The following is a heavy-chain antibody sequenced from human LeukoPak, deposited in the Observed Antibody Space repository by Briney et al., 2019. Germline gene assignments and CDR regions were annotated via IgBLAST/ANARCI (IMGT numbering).Heavy chain of an antibody. CDR2: ISSDGFNQ. D-gene: IGHD3-9*01. CDR1: GFSFTMYD. J-gene: IGHJ4*02. CDR3: ARDSSVVRYFEWWDYFDH. V-gene: IGHV3-30-3*01. Sequence: GGSLRLSCTASGFSFTMYDMHWVRQAPGKGLEWVAVISSDGFNQKYADSVKGRFTVSREYSKNTLHLQMNGLRPEDTAVYYCARDSSVVRYFEWWDYFDHWGQGTMVTVSS.